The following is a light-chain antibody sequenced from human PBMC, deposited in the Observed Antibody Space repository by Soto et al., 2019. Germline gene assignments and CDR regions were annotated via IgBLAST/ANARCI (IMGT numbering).Light chain of an antibody. J-gene: IGKJ4*01. CDR3: QQANSFPLT. V-gene: IGKV1-12*01. Sequence: DIQMTQSPSTLSASVGDRVTITCRAGQSIGSWLAWYQQKPGKAPNLLIYAASSLHSGVPSRFSGSGSGTDFTLTISSLQPEDFATYYCQQANSFPLTFGGGTKVDIK. CDR1: QSIGSW. CDR2: AAS.